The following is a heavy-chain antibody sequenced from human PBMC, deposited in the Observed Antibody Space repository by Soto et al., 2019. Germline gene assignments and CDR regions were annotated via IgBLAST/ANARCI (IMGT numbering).Heavy chain of an antibody. V-gene: IGHV1-8*01. D-gene: IGHD3-10*01. CDR2: MNPNSGNT. J-gene: IGHJ6*03. CDR3: ARGLSVWPLWFGELSVYYYYYMDV. Sequence: QVPLVQSGAEVKKPGASVKVSCKASGYTFTSYDINWVRQATGQGLEWMGWMNPNSGNTGYAQKFQGRVTMTRNTSISTAYMELSSLRSEDTAVYYCARGLSVWPLWFGELSVYYYYYMDVWGKGTTVTVSS. CDR1: GYTFTSYD.